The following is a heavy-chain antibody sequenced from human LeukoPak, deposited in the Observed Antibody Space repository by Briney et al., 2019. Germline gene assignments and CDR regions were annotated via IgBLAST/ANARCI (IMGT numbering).Heavy chain of an antibody. J-gene: IGHJ5*02. CDR2: ISTNGGST. D-gene: IGHD2-8*01. Sequence: GGSLRLSCSASGFTFSSYAMHWVRQAPGKRLEYVSAISTNGGSTYYADSVKGRFTISRDNSKNTLYLQMNSLRAEDTAVYYCARDNGEWRLNWFDHWGQGTLVTVSS. V-gene: IGHV3-64*04. CDR3: ARDNGEWRLNWFDH. CDR1: GFTFSSYA.